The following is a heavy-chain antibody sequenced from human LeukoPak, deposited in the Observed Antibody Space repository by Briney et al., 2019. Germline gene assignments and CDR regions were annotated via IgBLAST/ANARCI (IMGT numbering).Heavy chain of an antibody. D-gene: IGHD3-22*01. Sequence: GGSLRLSCAASGFTFSSYGMHWVRQAPGKGLEWVAVISYDGSNKYYADSVKGRFTISRDNSKNTLYLQMNSLRAEDTAVYYCARALYGSSGYYDYWGQGILVTASS. V-gene: IGHV3-30*03. CDR2: ISYDGSNK. J-gene: IGHJ4*02. CDR3: ARALYGSSGYYDY. CDR1: GFTFSSYG.